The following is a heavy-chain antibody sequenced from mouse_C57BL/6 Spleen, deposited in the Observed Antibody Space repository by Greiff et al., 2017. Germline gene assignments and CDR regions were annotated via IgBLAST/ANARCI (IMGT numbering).Heavy chain of an antibody. J-gene: IGHJ2*01. D-gene: IGHD3-2*02. CDR2: IYPRDGST. CDR1: GYTFTSYD. V-gene: IGHV1-85*01. CDR3: ARERAAQATGTYFDY. Sequence: QVQLKESGPELVKPGASVTLSCKASGYTFTSYDINWVKQRPGQGLEWIGWIYPRDGSTKYNEKFKGKATLTVDTSSSTAYMELHSLTSEDSAVYFCARERAAQATGTYFDYWGQGTTLTVSS.